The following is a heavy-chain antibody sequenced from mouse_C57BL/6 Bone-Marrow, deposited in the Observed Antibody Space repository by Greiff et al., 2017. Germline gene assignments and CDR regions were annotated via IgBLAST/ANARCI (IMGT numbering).Heavy chain of an antibody. CDR1: GYAFSSSW. J-gene: IGHJ2*01. CDR2: IYPGDGDT. D-gene: IGHD4-1*01. V-gene: IGHV1-82*01. Sequence: QVQLQQSGPELVKPGASVKISCKASGYAFSSSWMNWVKQRPGKGLEWIGRIYPGDGDTNYNGKFKGKATLTADKSSSTAYMLLSSLTSEDSAVYFCAREGLTGTDYWGQGTTRTVSS. CDR3: AREGLTGTDY.